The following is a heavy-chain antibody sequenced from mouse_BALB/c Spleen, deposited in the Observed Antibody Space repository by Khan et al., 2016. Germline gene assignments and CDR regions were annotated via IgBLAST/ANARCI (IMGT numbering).Heavy chain of an antibody. CDR3: ARNWEGWYFDV. V-gene: IGHV3-6*02. CDR2: ISYDGSN. CDR1: GYSITSGYY. D-gene: IGHD4-1*01. Sequence: EVQLQEPGPGLVKPSQSLSLTCSVAGYSITSGYYWNWIRQFPGNKLEWMGYISYDGSNNYNPSLKNRISITRDTSKNQFFLKLNSVTTEDTGTYYCARNWEGWYFDVWGAGTTVTVSS. J-gene: IGHJ1*01.